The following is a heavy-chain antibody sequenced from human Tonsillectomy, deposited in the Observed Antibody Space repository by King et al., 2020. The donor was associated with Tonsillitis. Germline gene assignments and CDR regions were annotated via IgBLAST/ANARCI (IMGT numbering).Heavy chain of an antibody. CDR1: GFTFSSYS. CDR3: ARDNEWEYSSSWSWFDP. CDR2: ISSSSSYI. J-gene: IGHJ5*02. Sequence: EVQLVESGGGLVKPGGSLRLSCAASGFTFSSYSMNWVRQAPGKGLEWVSLISSSSSYIYYADSVKGRFTISRDNAKNSLYLQMNSLRAEDTAVYYCARDNEWEYSSSWSWFDPWGQGTLVTVSS. V-gene: IGHV3-21*01. D-gene: IGHD6-13*01.